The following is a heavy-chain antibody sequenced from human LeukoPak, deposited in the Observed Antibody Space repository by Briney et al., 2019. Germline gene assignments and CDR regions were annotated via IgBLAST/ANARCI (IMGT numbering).Heavy chain of an antibody. Sequence: GGSLRLSCAASGFTFSSYGMHWVRQAPGKGLEWAAVIWYDGSNKYYADSVKGRFTISRDNSKNTLYLQMNSLRAEDTAVYYCAKTTSNYYYYMDVWGKGTTVTVSS. CDR3: AKTTSNYYYYMDV. J-gene: IGHJ6*03. V-gene: IGHV3-33*06. D-gene: IGHD1-14*01. CDR2: IWYDGSNK. CDR1: GFTFSSYG.